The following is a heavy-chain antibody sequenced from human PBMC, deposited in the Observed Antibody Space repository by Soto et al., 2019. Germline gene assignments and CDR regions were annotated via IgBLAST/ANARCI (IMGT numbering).Heavy chain of an antibody. CDR2: IYHSGST. CDR1: GGSISSGGYS. V-gene: IGHV4-30-2*01. CDR3: ANSHAGAHITAAVH. Sequence: QLRLQESGSGLVKPSQTLSLTCAVSGGSISSGGYSWSWIRQPPGKGLEWIGYIYHSGSTYYNPSLKSRVTISVDRSKNQSSLKLSSVTAADTAVYYCANSHAGAHITAAVHWGQGTLVTVSS. J-gene: IGHJ4*02. D-gene: IGHD6-13*01.